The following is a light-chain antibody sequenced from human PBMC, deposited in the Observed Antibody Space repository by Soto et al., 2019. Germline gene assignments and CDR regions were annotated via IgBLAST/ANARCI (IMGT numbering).Light chain of an antibody. J-gene: IGKJ5*01. V-gene: IGKV3-20*01. CDR1: QSVTRSY. CDR3: QQYDSSPPSIT. Sequence: EIVLTQSPGTLSLSPGERATVSCRASQSVTRSYLAWYQQKPGQAPRLLIYGTTSRATGTPDRFSGSGSGTDFTLTINRLEPEDFAVYYCQQYDSSPPSITFGQGTRLEI. CDR2: GTT.